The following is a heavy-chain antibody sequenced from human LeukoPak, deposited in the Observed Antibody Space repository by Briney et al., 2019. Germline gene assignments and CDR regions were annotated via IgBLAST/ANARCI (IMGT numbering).Heavy chain of an antibody. CDR1: GYSFTNYY. J-gene: IGHJ4*02. CDR2: LNPSGTT. Sequence: ASVKVSCKASGYSFTNYYIYCVRQAPGHGLEWMGLLNPSGTTSYSQKFQGRVTMTTDTSTNTVYMELSSLRSEDTAVYYCARGLSATFDYWGQGTLVTVSS. D-gene: IGHD3-16*02. CDR3: ARGLSATFDY. V-gene: IGHV1-46*03.